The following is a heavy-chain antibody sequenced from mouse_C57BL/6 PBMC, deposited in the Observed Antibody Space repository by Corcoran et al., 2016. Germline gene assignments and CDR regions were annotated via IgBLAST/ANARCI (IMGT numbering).Heavy chain of an antibody. Sequence: EVQLVESGGGLVQPGGSLRLSCAASGFALSTYWMSWVRQAPGKGLEWVANIKQDGNEKYYVDSVKGRLTISRDNAKNSLYRHMNSLRAEDTAVYYCARLLWFGGFPGYFDYWRQGTPVTVSS. CDR3: ARLLWFGGFPGYFDY. J-gene: IGHJ2*01. CDR2: IKQDGNEK. V-gene: IGHV5-17*01. CDR1: GFALSTYW. D-gene: IGHD1-1*02.